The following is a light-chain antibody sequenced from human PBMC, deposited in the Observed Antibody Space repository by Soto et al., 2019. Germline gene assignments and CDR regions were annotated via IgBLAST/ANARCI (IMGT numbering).Light chain of an antibody. V-gene: IGKV1-17*02. CDR2: DTS. Sequence: DIQMTQSPSSLSASVGDRVTITCRASQGIRNDLCWFQQRPGKAPKRLIYDTSTLQSGVPSRFSGSGKGTHFTLSISDLRPEDFATYYCQQTYAAPLTFGGGTKVDI. J-gene: IGKJ4*01. CDR3: QQTYAAPLT. CDR1: QGIRND.